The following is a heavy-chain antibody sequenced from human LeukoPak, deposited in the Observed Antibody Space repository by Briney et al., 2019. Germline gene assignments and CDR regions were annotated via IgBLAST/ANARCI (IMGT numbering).Heavy chain of an antibody. V-gene: IGHV1-69*01. CDR3: AKGYCSGGSCSFDY. J-gene: IGHJ4*02. CDR1: GGTFSSYA. CDR2: IIPIFGTA. D-gene: IGHD2-15*01. Sequence: SVKVSCKASGGTFSSYAISWVRQAPGQGLEWMGGIIPIFGTANYAQKFLGRVTITADESTSTAYMELSSLRSEDTAVYYCAKGYCSGGSCSFDYWGQGTLVTVSS.